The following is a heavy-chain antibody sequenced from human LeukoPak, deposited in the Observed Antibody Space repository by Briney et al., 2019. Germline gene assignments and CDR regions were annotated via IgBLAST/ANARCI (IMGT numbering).Heavy chain of an antibody. CDR3: ARRVTMVSDWFDP. Sequence: SETLSLTCTVSGGSISSSSYYWGWIRQPPGKGLEWIGSIYYSGSTYYNPSLKSRVTISVDTSKNQFPLKLSSVTAADTAVYYCARRVTMVSDWFDPWGQGTLVTVSS. CDR1: GGSISSSSYY. CDR2: IYYSGST. V-gene: IGHV4-39*01. D-gene: IGHD3-10*01. J-gene: IGHJ5*02.